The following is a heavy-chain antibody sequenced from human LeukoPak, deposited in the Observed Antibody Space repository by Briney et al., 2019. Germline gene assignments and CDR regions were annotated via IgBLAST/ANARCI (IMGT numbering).Heavy chain of an antibody. D-gene: IGHD3-9*01. J-gene: IGHJ6*02. CDR2: FSSTGNYI. Sequence: GGSLRLSCAASGFTFSSYSMNWLRQAPGKGLEWVSSFSSTGNYIYYADSVKGRFTISRDNAKNSLYLQMNSLRAEDTAVYYCAREGAYYDILTGYSTAPGDYYGMDVWGQGTTVTVSS. CDR1: GFTFSSYS. V-gene: IGHV3-21*01. CDR3: AREGAYYDILTGYSTAPGDYYGMDV.